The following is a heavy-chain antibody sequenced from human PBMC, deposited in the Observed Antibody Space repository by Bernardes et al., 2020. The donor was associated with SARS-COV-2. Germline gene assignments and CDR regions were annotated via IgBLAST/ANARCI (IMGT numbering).Heavy chain of an antibody. CDR1: GFTFSISA. J-gene: IGHJ3*01. Sequence: GGSLRLSCVASGFTFSISAMTWVRQAPGKGLEWVSGISGSGGSTYYADSVKGRFTISRDNSKNTLYLQMDSLRAEDTALYYCAKDTKQFTDWGQGTLVTVSS. D-gene: IGHD1-1*01. V-gene: IGHV3-23*01. CDR2: ISGSGGST. CDR3: AKDTKQFTD.